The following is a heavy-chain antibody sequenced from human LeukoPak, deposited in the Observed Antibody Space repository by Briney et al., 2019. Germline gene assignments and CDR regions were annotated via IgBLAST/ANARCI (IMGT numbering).Heavy chain of an antibody. V-gene: IGHV4-59*01. CDR2: IYYSGST. CDR1: GGSISSYY. Sequence: SETLFLTCTVSGGSISSYYWSWIRQPPGKGLEWIGYIYYSGSTNYNASLTNRVTISVDTSKNQFSLKLSSVTAADTAVYYCAREVGYCSGGSCYSYFDYWGQRTLVTVSS. J-gene: IGHJ4*02. CDR3: AREVGYCSGGSCYSYFDY. D-gene: IGHD2-15*01.